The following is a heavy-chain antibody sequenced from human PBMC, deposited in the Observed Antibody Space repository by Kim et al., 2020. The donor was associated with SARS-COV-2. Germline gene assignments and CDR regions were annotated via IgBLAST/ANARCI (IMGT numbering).Heavy chain of an antibody. D-gene: IGHD3-9*01. Sequence: GGSLRLSCATFGFTFSTYAMHWVRQAPGKGLEYVALISYDGSKTYYGDSVKGRFTISRDNSKNTLSLQMNSLRAEDTAVYYCSKAQAHYAILTGLDYWG. CDR3: SKAQAHYAILTGLDY. V-gene: IGHV3-30*18. J-gene: IGHJ4*01. CDR1: GFTFSTYA. CDR2: ISYDGSKT.